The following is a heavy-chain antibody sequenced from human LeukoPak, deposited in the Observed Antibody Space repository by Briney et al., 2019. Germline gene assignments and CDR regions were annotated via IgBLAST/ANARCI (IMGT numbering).Heavy chain of an antibody. J-gene: IGHJ4*02. D-gene: IGHD3-22*01. CDR1: GGSISSSSYY. V-gene: IGHV4-39*01. CDR3: VYYDSSGPSGY. Sequence: SETLSLTCTVSGGSISSSSYYWGWIRQPPGKGLEWIGSIYYSGSTYYNPSLKSRVTISVDTSKNQFSLKLSSVTAADTAVYYGVYYDSSGPSGYWGQGTLVTVSS. CDR2: IYYSGST.